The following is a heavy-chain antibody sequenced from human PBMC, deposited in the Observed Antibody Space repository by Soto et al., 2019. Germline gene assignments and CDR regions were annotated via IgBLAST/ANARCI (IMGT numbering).Heavy chain of an antibody. CDR1: GFTFSRYA. D-gene: IGHD2-21*01. J-gene: IGHJ4*02. Sequence: GGSLRLSCVASGFTFSRYAMSWVRQAPGKGLEWVSAFSGSSTSTYYAESVKGRFTISRDNSKNTLYLQMNSLGAEDTAIYYCAKGGGVYYLVEYFEEWGQGTLVTVSS. V-gene: IGHV3-23*01. CDR2: FSGSSTST. CDR3: AKGGGVYYLVEYFEE.